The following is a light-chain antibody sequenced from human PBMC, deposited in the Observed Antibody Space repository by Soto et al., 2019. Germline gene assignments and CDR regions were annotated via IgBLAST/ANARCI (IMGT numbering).Light chain of an antibody. Sequence: DIQLTQSPSSLSPSVGDRITLSCRASQSISRNLNWYQQMPGKAPSLLIYAARDLQSGVPGRFSGSGSGTEFNLTISSLQPDDLATYYCQQSHRTPYTFGQGTNLEI. V-gene: IGKV1-39*01. J-gene: IGKJ2*01. CDR3: QQSHRTPYT. CDR1: QSISRN. CDR2: AAR.